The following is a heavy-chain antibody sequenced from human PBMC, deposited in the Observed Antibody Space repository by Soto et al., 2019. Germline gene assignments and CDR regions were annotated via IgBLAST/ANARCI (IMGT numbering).Heavy chain of an antibody. CDR3: SRALPDGKGWFES. Sequence: QGELVESGGDVVQPGGSLRLACAASGFTFSSYGMHWVRQAPGKGLEWVAVIWFDGSKEFYAASVEGRFTISRDNSKNMVYLEMNRPRDVDTAVYYCSRALPDGKGWFESWGQGPLVTVSS. V-gene: IGHV3-33*01. CDR1: GFTFSSYG. J-gene: IGHJ5*01. CDR2: IWFDGSKE. D-gene: IGHD6-13*01.